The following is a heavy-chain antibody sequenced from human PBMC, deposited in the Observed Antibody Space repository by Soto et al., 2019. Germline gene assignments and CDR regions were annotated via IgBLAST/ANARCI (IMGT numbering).Heavy chain of an antibody. V-gene: IGHV2-5*05. Sequence: QITLRESGPSVVKPTQTLTLTCSFSGFSLNDSGVAVCWVRRTPSKALEWLGLIYWRGSQRHGPSLDTRLTIPRASANHRVVLTMTNIAPVDSGTFCCVHRRERRRHFGCWGQGALVTVAA. J-gene: IGHJ4*02. D-gene: IGHD1-1*01. CDR2: IYWRGSQ. CDR3: VHRRERRRHFGC. CDR1: GFSLNDSGVA.